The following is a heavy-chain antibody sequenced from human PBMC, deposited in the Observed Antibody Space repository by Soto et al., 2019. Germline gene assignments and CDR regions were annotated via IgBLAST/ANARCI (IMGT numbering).Heavy chain of an antibody. CDR2: IYSSGST. V-gene: IGHV4-31*11. CDR1: GGSIISASYS. Sequence: SETLSLTCAVSGGSIISASYSWNWIRQSPGRGLEWIGHIYSSGSTYYNPSLKSRVSISVDTSNNQFSLKLTSVTVADTAVYFCAREDAARIERWFDAWGQGILVTVSS. CDR3: AREDAARIERWFDA. J-gene: IGHJ5*02. D-gene: IGHD6-6*01.